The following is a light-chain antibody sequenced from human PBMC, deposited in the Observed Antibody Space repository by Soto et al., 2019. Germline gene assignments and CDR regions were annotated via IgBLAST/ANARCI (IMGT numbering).Light chain of an antibody. Sequence: DIQMTQSPSTLSASVGDRVTITFRASQSISSWLAWYQQKPGKAPKLLIYKASSLESGVPSRFSGSGSGTEFTLTISSLQPDDFATYYCQQYSRLWSFGQGTKVDIK. CDR3: QQYSRLWS. CDR1: QSISSW. CDR2: KAS. V-gene: IGKV1-5*03. J-gene: IGKJ1*01.